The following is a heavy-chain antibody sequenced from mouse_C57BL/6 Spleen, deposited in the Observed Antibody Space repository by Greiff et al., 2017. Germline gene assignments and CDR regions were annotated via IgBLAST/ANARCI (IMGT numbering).Heavy chain of an antibody. D-gene: IGHD2-3*01. CDR1: GFTFSSYA. CDR3: ARDADDGYYN. Sequence: EVQVVESGGGLVKPGGSLKLSCAASGFTFSSYAMSWVRQTPEKRLEWVATISDGGSYTYYPDNVKGRFTISRDNAKNNLYLQMSHLKSEDTAMYYCARDADDGYYNWGQGTTLTVSS. J-gene: IGHJ2*01. CDR2: ISDGGSYT. V-gene: IGHV5-4*01.